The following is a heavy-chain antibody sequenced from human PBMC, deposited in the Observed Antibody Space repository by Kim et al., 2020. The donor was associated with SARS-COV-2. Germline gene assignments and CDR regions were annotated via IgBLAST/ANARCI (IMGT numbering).Heavy chain of an antibody. J-gene: IGHJ5*02. Sequence: VKGRFTVSRDNAKNTLYLQMNNLRAEDTAMYYCARDYETRYSSSSGNWFDPWGQGTLVTVSS. V-gene: IGHV3-11*01. CDR3: ARDYETRYSSSSGNWFDP. D-gene: IGHD6-6*01.